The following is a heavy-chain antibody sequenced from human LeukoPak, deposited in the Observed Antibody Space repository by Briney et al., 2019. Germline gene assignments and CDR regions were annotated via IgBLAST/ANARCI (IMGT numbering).Heavy chain of an antibody. CDR1: GGSISSGSYY. V-gene: IGHV4-61*02. CDR3: AASGSPGS. Sequence: SETLSLTCTVSGGSISSGSYYWSWIRQPAGKGLEWIGRIYTSGSTNYNPSLKSRVTISVDTSKNQFSLKLSSVTAADTAVYYCAASGSPGSWGQGTLVTVSS. CDR2: IYTSGST. D-gene: IGHD1-26*01. J-gene: IGHJ4*02.